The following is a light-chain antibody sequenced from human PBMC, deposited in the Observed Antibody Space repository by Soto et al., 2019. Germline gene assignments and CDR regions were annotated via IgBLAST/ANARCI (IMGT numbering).Light chain of an antibody. J-gene: IGKJ1*01. CDR3: QQYSSSRT. V-gene: IGKV3-20*01. CDR2: GGS. Sequence: DIVLTQSPGTLSLSPGERATLYCRASQSVSSNHLAWYQQKPGQAPRILIYGGSSRATGIPVRFSGSGSETDFTLTITRLEPEDFAMYYCQQYSSSRTFGQGTKVDIK. CDR1: QSVSSNH.